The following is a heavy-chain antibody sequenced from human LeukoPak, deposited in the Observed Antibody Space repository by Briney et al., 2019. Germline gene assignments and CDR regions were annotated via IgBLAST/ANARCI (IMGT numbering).Heavy chain of an antibody. CDR2: FDPEDGET. D-gene: IGHD3-10*01. CDR1: GYTLTELS. Sequence: ASVKVSCKVSGYTLTELSMHWVRQAPGKGLEWMGGFDPEDGETIYAQKFQGRVTMTEDTSTDTAYMEPSSLRSEDTAVYYCAGYYYGSGSYRNPHNWFDPWGQGTLVTVSS. CDR3: AGYYYGSGSYRNPHNWFDP. V-gene: IGHV1-24*01. J-gene: IGHJ5*02.